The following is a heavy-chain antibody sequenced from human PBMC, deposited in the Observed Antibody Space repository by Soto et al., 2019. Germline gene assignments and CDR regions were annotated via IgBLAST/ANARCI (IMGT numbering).Heavy chain of an antibody. CDR3: AKAASAYYYGSGSYYDY. CDR2: ISGSGGST. V-gene: IGHV3-23*01. Sequence: EVQLLESGGGLVQPGGSLRLSCAASGFTFSSYAMSWVRQPPGKGLEWVSAISGSGGSTYYADSVKGRFTISRDNSKNTLYLQMNSLRAEDTAVYYCAKAASAYYYGSGSYYDYWGQGTLVTVSS. J-gene: IGHJ4*02. CDR1: GFTFSSYA. D-gene: IGHD3-10*01.